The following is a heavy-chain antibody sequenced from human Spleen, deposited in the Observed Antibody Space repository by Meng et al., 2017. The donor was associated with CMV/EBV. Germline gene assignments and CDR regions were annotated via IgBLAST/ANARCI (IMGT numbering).Heavy chain of an antibody. D-gene: IGHD2-15*01. CDR1: GFSFSDYA. CDR3: AKINYLLYAFEH. V-gene: IGHV3-30*04. Sequence: CAASGFSFSDYAMHWVRQAPGKGLEWVAVISYDESNEYYADSVKGRFTISRDNPKNTLSLQMNSLTAEDTAVYYCAKINYLLYAFEHWGQGTLVTVSS. CDR2: ISYDESNE. J-gene: IGHJ4*02.